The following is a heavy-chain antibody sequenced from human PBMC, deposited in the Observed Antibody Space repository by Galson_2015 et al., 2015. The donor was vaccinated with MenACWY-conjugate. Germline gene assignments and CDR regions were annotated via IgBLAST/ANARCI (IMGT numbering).Heavy chain of an antibody. V-gene: IGHV2-70*01. J-gene: IGHJ4*02. CDR3: ARSHGGEGHFDY. D-gene: IGHD2-15*01. Sequence: PALVKPTQTLTLTCTFSGFSLSTGGMCVSWIRQPPGKALEWLALIDWDDDKYYSTSLKTRLTISKDTSKNQVVLTMTNMDPVDTATYYCARSHGGEGHFDYWGQGTLVTVSS. CDR1: GFSLSTGGMC. CDR2: IDWDDDK.